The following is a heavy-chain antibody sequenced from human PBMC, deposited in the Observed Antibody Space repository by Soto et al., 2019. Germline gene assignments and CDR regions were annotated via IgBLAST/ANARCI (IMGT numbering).Heavy chain of an antibody. D-gene: IGHD6-6*01. V-gene: IGHV4-34*01. J-gene: IGHJ3*02. Sequence: QVQLQQWGAGLLKPSETLSLTCAVYGGSFSGYYWSWIRQPPGKGLEWIGEINHSGSTNYNPSLKSRVTISVDTSKNQFSLKLSSVTAADTAVYYCARILSIHDAFDIWGQGTMVTVSS. CDR2: INHSGST. CDR3: ARILSIHDAFDI. CDR1: GGSFSGYY.